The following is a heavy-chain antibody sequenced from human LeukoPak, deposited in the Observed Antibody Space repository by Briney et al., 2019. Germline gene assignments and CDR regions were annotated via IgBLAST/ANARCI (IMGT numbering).Heavy chain of an antibody. V-gene: IGHV4-34*01. J-gene: IGHJ6*02. CDR1: GGSFTDYF. D-gene: IGHD3-22*01. CDR2: INDYTGNT. CDR3: ARGRIAKIVVVHSFHYGMDV. Sequence: SETLSLTCDVFGGSFTDYFWTWIRQSPGKGLEWIGEINDYTGNTNYNPSLNSRVSISLEKSKNQFSLELRSVTAADTAVYYCARGRIAKIVVVHSFHYGMDVWGQGTTVNVSS.